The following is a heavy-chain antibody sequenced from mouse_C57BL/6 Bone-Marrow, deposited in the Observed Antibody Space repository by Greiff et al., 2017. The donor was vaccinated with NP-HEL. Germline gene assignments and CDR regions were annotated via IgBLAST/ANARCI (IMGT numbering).Heavy chain of an antibody. D-gene: IGHD2-3*01. CDR3: ASRDGYLYYFDY. CDR2: ISYDGSN. V-gene: IGHV3-6*01. Sequence: DVQLQESGPGLVKPSQSLSLTCSVTGYSITSGYYWNWIRQFPGNKLEWMGYISYDGSNNYNPSLKNRISITRDTSKNQFFLKLNSVTTEDTATYYCASRDGYLYYFDYWGQGTTLTVSS. J-gene: IGHJ2*01. CDR1: GYSITSGYY.